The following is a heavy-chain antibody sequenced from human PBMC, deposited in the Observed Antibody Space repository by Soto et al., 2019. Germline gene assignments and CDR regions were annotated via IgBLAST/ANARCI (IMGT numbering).Heavy chain of an antibody. V-gene: IGHV5-10-1*01. D-gene: IGHD3-22*01. CDR1: GYSFTSWF. CDR3: ARLPYDSSRYSAFAI. CDR2: IDPSDSYT. Sequence: GEALHISCKGSGYSFTSWFISWVRQMPGKGLEWMGRIDPSDSYTNYSPSFQGHVTISADKSISTAYLQWSSLKASDTAMYYCARLPYDSSRYSAFAIWAQGTMDTGSS. J-gene: IGHJ3*02.